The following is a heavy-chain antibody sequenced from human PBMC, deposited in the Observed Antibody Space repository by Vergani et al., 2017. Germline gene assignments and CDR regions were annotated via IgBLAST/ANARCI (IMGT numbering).Heavy chain of an antibody. CDR1: GFTFSSYA. CDR3: AGEGGIAVADSFDY. V-gene: IGHV3-30-3*01. D-gene: IGHD6-19*01. Sequence: QVQLVESGGGVVQPGRSLRLSCAASGFTFSSYAMHWVRQAPGKGLEWVAVISYDGSNKYYADSVKGRFTISRDNSKNTLYLQMNSLRAEDTAVYYCAGEGGIAVADSFDYWGQGTLVTVSS. CDR2: ISYDGSNK. J-gene: IGHJ4*02.